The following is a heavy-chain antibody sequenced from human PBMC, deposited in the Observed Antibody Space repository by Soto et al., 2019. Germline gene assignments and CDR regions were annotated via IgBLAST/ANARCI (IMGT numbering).Heavy chain of an antibody. J-gene: IGHJ4*02. Sequence: ASVKVSCKVSGYTLTELSMHWVRQAPGKGLEWMGGFDPEDGETIYAQKFQGRVTMTGDTSTDTAYMELSSLGSEDTAVYYCATVYSSSWYVVMDYWGQGTLVTVSS. CDR2: FDPEDGET. V-gene: IGHV1-24*01. CDR3: ATVYSSSWYVVMDY. CDR1: GYTLTELS. D-gene: IGHD6-13*01.